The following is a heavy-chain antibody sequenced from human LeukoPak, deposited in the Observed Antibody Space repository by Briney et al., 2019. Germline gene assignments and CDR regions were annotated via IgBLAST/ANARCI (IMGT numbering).Heavy chain of an antibody. J-gene: IGHJ4*02. Sequence: SETLSLTCTVSGGSISSGSYYWSWIRQPAGRGLEWIGRIYTSGSTNYNPSLKSRVTISVDTSKNQFSLKLSSVTAADTAVYYCASFGPFNWNGFFDYWGQGTLVTVSS. D-gene: IGHD1-20*01. CDR2: IYTSGST. CDR1: GGSISSGSYY. CDR3: ASFGPFNWNGFFDY. V-gene: IGHV4-61*02.